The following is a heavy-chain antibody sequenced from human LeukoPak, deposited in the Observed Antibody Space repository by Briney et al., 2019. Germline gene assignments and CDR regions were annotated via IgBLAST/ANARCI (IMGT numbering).Heavy chain of an antibody. CDR3: ARTLVAAPGSKGGP. CDR2: ISGSSSYT. D-gene: IGHD6-13*01. Sequence: PGGSLRLSCAASGFSFSDYYMSWIRQAPRKGLEWVSYISGSSSYTDYADSVKGRFTISRDNAKNSLYLQMNSLRAEDTAVYYCARTLVAAPGSKGGPWGQGPLLTVSS. V-gene: IGHV3-11*03. CDR1: GFSFSDYY. J-gene: IGHJ5*02.